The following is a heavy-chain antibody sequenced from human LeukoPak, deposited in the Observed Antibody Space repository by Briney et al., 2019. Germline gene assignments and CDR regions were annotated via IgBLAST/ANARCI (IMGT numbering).Heavy chain of an antibody. CDR1: GGSFSGYY. Sequence: PSETLSLTCAVYGGSFSGYYWSWIRQPPGKGLEWIGEINHSGSTNYNPSLKGRVTISVDTSKNQFSLKLSSVTAADTAVYYCARGIRYYYDSSGYYPLNWFDPWGQGTLVTVSS. D-gene: IGHD3-22*01. J-gene: IGHJ5*02. V-gene: IGHV4-34*01. CDR3: ARGIRYYYDSSGYYPLNWFDP. CDR2: INHSGST.